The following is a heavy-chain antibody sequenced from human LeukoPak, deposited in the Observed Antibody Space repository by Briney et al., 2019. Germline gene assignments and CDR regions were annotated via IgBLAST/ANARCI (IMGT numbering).Heavy chain of an antibody. CDR2: VSAGGSSI. CDR1: AFTASSNS. D-gene: IGHD6-13*01. V-gene: IGHV3-23*01. Sequence: GCLRLSCVASAFTASSNSMSWVRQTHARGREWVSAVSAGGSSIYYADSVKCRFTISKDKSKNTLYLQMNRLSVEDTAIYYCAKLLAADGTDYWGQGTLVTVSS. CDR3: AKLLAADGTDY. J-gene: IGHJ4*02.